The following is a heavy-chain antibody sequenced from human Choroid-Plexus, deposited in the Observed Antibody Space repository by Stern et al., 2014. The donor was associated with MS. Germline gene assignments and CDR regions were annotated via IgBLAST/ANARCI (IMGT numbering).Heavy chain of an antibody. D-gene: IGHD3-3*01. CDR1: GYIFTGYY. CDR3: ARDQRGITTFGVVTDYYYLGMDV. J-gene: IGHJ6*02. V-gene: IGHV1-2*02. CDR2: INPNTGGT. Sequence: VQLLESGAEVKKPGASVKVSCKTSGYIFTGYYIHWVRQAPGQGLEWMAWINPNTGGTKYAQKFQGRVTMSRDTSISTAYVELSSLTSDDTAVYYCARDQRGITTFGVVTDYYYLGMDVWGQGTTVTVSS.